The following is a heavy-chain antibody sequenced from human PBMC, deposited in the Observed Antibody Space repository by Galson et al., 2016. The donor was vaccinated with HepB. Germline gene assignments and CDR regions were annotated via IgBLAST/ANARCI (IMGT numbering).Heavy chain of an antibody. D-gene: IGHD1-1*01. CDR2: INPSGGST. CDR3: ARKKYSPHTTGRYHI. V-gene: IGHV1-46*03. CDR1: GYTFTNYY. Sequence: SCKASGYTFTNYYIHWVRQAPGQGLQWVGVINPSGGSTNYAQKFQGRVTMTRDTYRRTVYMELSSLRSEDTANDYCARKKYSPHTTGRYHIWGQGTLVTVSS. J-gene: IGHJ1*01.